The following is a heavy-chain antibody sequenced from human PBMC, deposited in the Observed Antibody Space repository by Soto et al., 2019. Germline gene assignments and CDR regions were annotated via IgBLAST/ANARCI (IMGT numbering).Heavy chain of an antibody. V-gene: IGHV4-31*03. CDR2: IAGSGRT. Sequence: SETLSLTCTVSGGSISSGGCFWSWIRQQPGKGLEWIGYIAGSGRTYYNPSLKSRVTISVDKSKNQFSLKLSSVTAADTAVYYCARAYYYYYGSGSKGSYYYYGMDVWGQGTTVTVSS. J-gene: IGHJ6*02. CDR1: GGSISSGGCF. CDR3: ARAYYYYYGSGSKGSYYYYGMDV. D-gene: IGHD3-10*01.